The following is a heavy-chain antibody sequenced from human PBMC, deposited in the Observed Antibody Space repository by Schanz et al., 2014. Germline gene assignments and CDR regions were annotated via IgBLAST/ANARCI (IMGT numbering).Heavy chain of an antibody. J-gene: IGHJ4*02. Sequence: VQLVESGGGLVQPGGSLRLSCAASGFSVGNKYMNWVRQAPGRGLEWVSYIGNGGVTIYYADSVKGRFTISRDNSKNSLYLQMNSLRAEDTAVYYCAKDAENTAMITDYFDYWGQGTLVTVSS. CDR2: IGNGGVTI. CDR1: GFSVGNKY. V-gene: IGHV3-11*01. CDR3: AKDAENTAMITDYFDY. D-gene: IGHD5-18*01.